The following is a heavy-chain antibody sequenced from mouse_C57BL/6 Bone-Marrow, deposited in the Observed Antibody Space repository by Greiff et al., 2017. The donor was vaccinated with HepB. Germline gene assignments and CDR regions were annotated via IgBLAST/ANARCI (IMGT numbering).Heavy chain of an antibody. D-gene: IGHD1-1*01. CDR2: INYDGSST. J-gene: IGHJ4*01. CDR1: GFTFSDYY. CDR3: ARRNYYGSSYWDAMDY. V-gene: IGHV5-16*02. Sequence: EVKLVESEGGLVQPGSSMKLSCTASGFTFSDYYMAWVRQVPEKGLEWVANINYDGSSTYYLDSLKSRFIISRDNAKNILYLQMSSLKSEDTATYYCARRNYYGSSYWDAMDYWGQGTSVTVSS.